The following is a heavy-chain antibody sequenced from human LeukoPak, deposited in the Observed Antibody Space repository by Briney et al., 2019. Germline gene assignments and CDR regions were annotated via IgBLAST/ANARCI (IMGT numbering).Heavy chain of an antibody. Sequence: QSGGSLRLSCAASGFTVSSNYMSWVRQAPGKGLEWVSVIYSGGSTYYADSVKGRFTISRDNSKNTLYLQMNSLRAEDTAVYYCARDQTGDSSGYYSIYYYYGMDVWGQGTTVTVSS. V-gene: IGHV3-53*01. D-gene: IGHD3-22*01. CDR3: ARDQTGDSSGYYSIYYYYGMDV. CDR1: GFTVSSNY. J-gene: IGHJ6*02. CDR2: IYSGGST.